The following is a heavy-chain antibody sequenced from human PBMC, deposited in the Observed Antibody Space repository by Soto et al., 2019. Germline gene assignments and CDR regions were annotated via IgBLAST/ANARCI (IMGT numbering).Heavy chain of an antibody. CDR3: VRGGGGGLFDP. CDR1: GFTFSSYG. J-gene: IGHJ5*02. CDR2: IWYDGSNK. D-gene: IGHD2-15*01. V-gene: IGHV3-33*01. Sequence: PGGSLRLSCAASGFTFSSYGMHWVRQAPGKGLEWVAVIWYDGSNKYYADSVKGRFTISRDNSMNTLYLQMNSLRAEDTAIYYCVRGGGGGLFDPWGQGTMVTVSS.